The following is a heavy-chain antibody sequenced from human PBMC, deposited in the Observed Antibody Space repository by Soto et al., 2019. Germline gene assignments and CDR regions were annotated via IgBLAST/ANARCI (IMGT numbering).Heavy chain of an antibody. D-gene: IGHD5-12*01. CDR3: AREGSYSAYNFAHGIQLWSFDF. V-gene: IGHV4-4*07. Sequence: SETLSLTCTVSGGSINTFYWSWVRQPAGKGLEWLGRIFSSGSTSFNPSLESRVAMSVDTSKNHFSLNLSSVTAADMAVYYCAREGSYSAYNFAHGIQLWSFDFWGQGALVTVSS. CDR2: IFSSGST. CDR1: GGSINTFY. J-gene: IGHJ4*02.